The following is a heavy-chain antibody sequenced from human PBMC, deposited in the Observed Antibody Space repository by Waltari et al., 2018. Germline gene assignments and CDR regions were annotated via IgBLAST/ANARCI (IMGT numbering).Heavy chain of an antibody. CDR3: ARHSDSGRGAALDY. CDR1: GGSISTTSFF. D-gene: IGHD2-21*01. Sequence: QLQLQESGPGLVKSSETLSLTCAVSGGSISTTSFFWGWIRQPPGKGLEWIGAIYYSGTAYYTPSLKSRVTISVDTSKNQFSLNLKSLSAADTAVYYCARHSDSGRGAALDYWGRGTLVTVSS. CDR2: IYYSGTA. V-gene: IGHV4-39*01. J-gene: IGHJ4*02.